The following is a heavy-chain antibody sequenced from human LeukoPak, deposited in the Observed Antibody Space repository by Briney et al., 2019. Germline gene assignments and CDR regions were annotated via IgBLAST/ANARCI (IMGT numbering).Heavy chain of an antibody. J-gene: IGHJ4*02. CDR1: GFTFSDHW. D-gene: IGHD5-12*01. V-gene: IGHV3-7*01. CDR3: ARGLRAT. Sequence: GGSLRLSCAASGFTFSDHWMTWVRQAPGKGLEWVANIKQDGSERYYVDSATGRFTISRDNAKNSLFLQMNSLRAEDTAVYYCARGLRATWGQGTLVAVSS. CDR2: IKQDGSER.